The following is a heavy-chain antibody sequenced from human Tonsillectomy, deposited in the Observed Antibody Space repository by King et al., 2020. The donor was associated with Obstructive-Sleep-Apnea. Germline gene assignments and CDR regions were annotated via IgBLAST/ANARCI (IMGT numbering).Heavy chain of an antibody. J-gene: IGHJ6*02. V-gene: IGHV3-11*01. CDR3: ARELGGGGPYYYGMDV. D-gene: IGHD3-16*01. Sequence: VQLVESGGGLVKPGGSLRLSCAASGFTLSPYYMTWVRQAPGKGLEWVSYISSSGSTIYYADSVKGRFTVSRDNAKNSLFLQMNSLRAEDTAVYYCARELGGGGPYYYGMDVWGQGTTVTVSS. CDR1: GFTLSPYY. CDR2: ISSSGSTI.